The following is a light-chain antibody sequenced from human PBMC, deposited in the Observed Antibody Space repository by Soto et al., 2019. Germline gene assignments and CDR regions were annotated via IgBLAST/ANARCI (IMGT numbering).Light chain of an antibody. Sequence: EIVMTQSPATLSVSPGERATLSCRASQSVSSKLAWYQQKPGQGPRLLIYGASTRATGIPARFSGSGSGTEFTPHISSLQSEGFAVYYCQHYRSWLWTFGQGTKVEIK. CDR2: GAS. CDR1: QSVSSK. V-gene: IGKV3-15*01. J-gene: IGKJ1*01. CDR3: QHYRSWLWT.